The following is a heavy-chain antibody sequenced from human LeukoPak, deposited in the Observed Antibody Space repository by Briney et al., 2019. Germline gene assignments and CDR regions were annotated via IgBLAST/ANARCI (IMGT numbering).Heavy chain of an antibody. D-gene: IGHD1-14*01. J-gene: IGHJ6*02. CDR1: GFSFSSFW. CDR2: ISGSGGTT. CDR3: AKVSGGGLYYDGMDV. V-gene: IGHV3-23*01. Sequence: GGSLRLSCATSGFSFSSFWMSWVRQAPGKGLEWVSVISGSGGTTYYADSVKGRFTISRDSSKNTLYLQMNSLRAEDTAVYYCAKVSGGGLYYDGMDVWGQGTTVTVSS.